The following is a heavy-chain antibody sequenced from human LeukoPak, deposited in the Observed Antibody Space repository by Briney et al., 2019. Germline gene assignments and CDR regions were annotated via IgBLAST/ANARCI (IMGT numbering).Heavy chain of an antibody. CDR3: ARDISDDY. CDR2: ISISSTYI. V-gene: IGHV3-21*01. Sequence: GGSLRLSWAASGFTSSIDTMNWVRQAPGRGLEWVSCISISSTYILYADSAKGRFTISRDNAKNSLYLQMNSLRAEDTAVYYCARDISDDYWGQGTLVTVSS. CDR1: GFTSSIDT. J-gene: IGHJ4*02. D-gene: IGHD1-26*01.